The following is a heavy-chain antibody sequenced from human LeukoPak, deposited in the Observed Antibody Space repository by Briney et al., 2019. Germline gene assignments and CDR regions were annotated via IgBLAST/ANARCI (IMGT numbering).Heavy chain of an antibody. V-gene: IGHV3-7*03. CDR2: INEDGSEK. D-gene: IGHD5-12*01. J-gene: IGHJ4*02. Sequence: GGSLRLSCAASGFTFSSYWMPWVRQAPGKGLEWVANINEDGSEKHYVDSVKGRFTVSRDNAENSLYLQMNSLGAEDTAVYYCARDRGRRDDYWGQGTLVTVSS. CDR1: GFTFSSYW. CDR3: ARDRGRRDDY.